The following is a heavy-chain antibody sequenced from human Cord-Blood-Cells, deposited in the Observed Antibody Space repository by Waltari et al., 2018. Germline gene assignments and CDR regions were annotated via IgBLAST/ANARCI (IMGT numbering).Heavy chain of an antibody. D-gene: IGHD4-17*01. CDR1: GGSFSGYY. CDR2: INHSGST. Sequence: QVQLQQWGAGLLMPSETLSLTCAVYGGSFSGYYWSWIRQPPGKGLEWIGEINHSGSTNYNPSLKSRVTISVDTSKNQFSLKLSSVTAADTAVYYCARVPASTVVTDYWGQGTLVTVSS. J-gene: IGHJ4*02. CDR3: ARVPASTVVTDY. V-gene: IGHV4-34*01.